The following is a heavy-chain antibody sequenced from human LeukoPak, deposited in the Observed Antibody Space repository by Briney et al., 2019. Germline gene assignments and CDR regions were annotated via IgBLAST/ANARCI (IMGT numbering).Heavy chain of an antibody. D-gene: IGHD6-13*01. Sequence: PGGSLRLSCAASGFTFSSYWMSWVRQAPGKGLEWVANIKQDGSEKYYVDSVKGRFTISRDNAKNSLYLQMNSLRAEDTAVYYCARTHLYSSSWYGVNSEGFDPWGQGTLVTVSS. CDR2: IKQDGSEK. CDR3: ARTHLYSSSWYGVNSEGFDP. J-gene: IGHJ5*02. V-gene: IGHV3-7*01. CDR1: GFTFSSYW.